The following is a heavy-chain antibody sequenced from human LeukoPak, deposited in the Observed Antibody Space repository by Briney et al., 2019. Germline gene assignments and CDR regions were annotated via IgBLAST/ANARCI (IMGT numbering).Heavy chain of an antibody. CDR3: ARGLTMVRGVRPFDY. J-gene: IGHJ4*02. CDR1: GGSISSSNW. Sequence: SETLSLTCAVSGGSISSSNWWSWVRQPPGEGLEWIGEIYHSGSTNYNPSLKSRVTISVDKSKNQFSLKLSSVTAADTAVYYCARGLTMVRGVRPFDYWGQGTLVTVSS. D-gene: IGHD3-10*01. CDR2: IYHSGST. V-gene: IGHV4-4*02.